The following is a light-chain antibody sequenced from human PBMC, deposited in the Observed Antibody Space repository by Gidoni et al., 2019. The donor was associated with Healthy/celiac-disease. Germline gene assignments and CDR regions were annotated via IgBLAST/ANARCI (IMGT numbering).Light chain of an antibody. J-gene: IGKJ1*01. CDR3: QQYNNWPGT. CDR2: GAS. Sequence: IVMTQSPATLSVSPGERATLSCRASQSVSRNLAWYQQKPGQAPRLLIYGASSGSGTEFTLTISSLQSEDFAVYYCQQYNNWPGTFGQGTKVEIK. V-gene: IGKV3-15*01. CDR1: QSVSRN.